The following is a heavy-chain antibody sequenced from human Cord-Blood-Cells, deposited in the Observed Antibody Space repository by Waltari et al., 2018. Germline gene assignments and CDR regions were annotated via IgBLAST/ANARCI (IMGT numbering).Heavy chain of an antibody. Sequence: SSYAMHWVRQAPGKGLEWVAVISYDGSNKYYADSVKGRFTISRDNSKNTLYLQMNSLRAEDTAVYYCARNSYYYGSGSYYFFDYWGQGTLVTVSS. D-gene: IGHD3-10*01. CDR1: SSYA. CDR2: ISYDGSNK. V-gene: IGHV3-30*04. J-gene: IGHJ4*02. CDR3: ARNSYYYGSGSYYFFDY.